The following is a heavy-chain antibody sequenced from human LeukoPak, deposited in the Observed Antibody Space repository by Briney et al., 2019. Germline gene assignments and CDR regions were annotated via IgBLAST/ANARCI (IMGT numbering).Heavy chain of an antibody. V-gene: IGHV3-30-3*02. Sequence: GRSLRLSCAASGFTFSNYSMHWVRQAPGKGLEWVVVISYDGNNKYYTESVKGRFTITRDNSKNTLYLQMNSLRAEDTAVYYCAKDEGGYWGQGTLVTVSS. D-gene: IGHD3-16*01. CDR1: GFTFSNYS. CDR3: AKDEGGY. J-gene: IGHJ4*02. CDR2: ISYDGNNK.